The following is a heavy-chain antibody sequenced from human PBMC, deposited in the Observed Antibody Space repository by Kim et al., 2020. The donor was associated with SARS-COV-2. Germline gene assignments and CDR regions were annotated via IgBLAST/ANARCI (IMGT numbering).Heavy chain of an antibody. CDR2: INSDGGDT. Sequence: GGSLRLSCEASGFTFSNYWMNWVRQGPGKGLVWVSLINSDGGDTHYADSVKGRFTISRDNAKNTLHLQLNSLGVEDTAMYYCARGTFQHGFHPCGQGPLVTVSS. CDR3: ARGTFQHGFHP. V-gene: IGHV3-74*01. J-gene: IGHJ5*02. CDR1: GFTFSNYW.